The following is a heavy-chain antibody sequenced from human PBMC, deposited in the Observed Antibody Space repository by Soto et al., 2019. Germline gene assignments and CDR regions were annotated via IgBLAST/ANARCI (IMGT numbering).Heavy chain of an antibody. CDR3: ATGFSYSVIDY. CDR1: GFTFSTYG. D-gene: IGHD5-18*01. V-gene: IGHV3-30*03. J-gene: IGHJ4*02. Sequence: QVQLVESGGGVVQPGRSLRLSCAASGFTFSTYGMHWVRQAPGKGLEWVAVISYDGSNKYYADSVKGRFTISRDNSKNSLYLQMSSLRAEDTAVYSCATGFSYSVIDYWGQGTLVTVSS. CDR2: ISYDGSNK.